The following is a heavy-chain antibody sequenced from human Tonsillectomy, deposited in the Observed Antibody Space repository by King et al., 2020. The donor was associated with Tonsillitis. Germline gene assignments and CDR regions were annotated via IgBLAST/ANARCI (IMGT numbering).Heavy chain of an antibody. D-gene: IGHD3-3*01. CDR3: ARVPLTIFGVVIEYYFDY. V-gene: IGHV2-26*01. Sequence: VNLKESGPVLVKPPETLTLTCTVSGFSLSNARMGVSWIRQPPGKALEWLAHIFSNDEKSYSTSLKSRLTISKDTSKSQVVLTMTNMDPVDTATYYCARVPLTIFGVVIEYYFDYWGQGTLVTVSS. CDR1: GFSLSNARMG. J-gene: IGHJ4*02. CDR2: IFSNDEK.